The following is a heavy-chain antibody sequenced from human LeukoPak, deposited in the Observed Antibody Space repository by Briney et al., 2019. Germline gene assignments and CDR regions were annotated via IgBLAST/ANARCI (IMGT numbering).Heavy chain of an antibody. CDR2: IYTSGST. Sequence: SQTLSLTCTVSGGSISSGSYYWSWIRQPAGKGLEWIGRIYTSGSTNYKPSLKSRVAISLDTSKNQFSLKLTSVTAADTAVYYCARHRFSGYETKFDYWGQGTLVTVSS. CDR1: GGSISSGSYY. V-gene: IGHV4-61*02. J-gene: IGHJ4*02. D-gene: IGHD5-12*01. CDR3: ARHRFSGYETKFDY.